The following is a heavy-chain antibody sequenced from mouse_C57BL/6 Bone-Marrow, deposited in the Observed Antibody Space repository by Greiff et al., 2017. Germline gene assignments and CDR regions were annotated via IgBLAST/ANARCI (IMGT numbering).Heavy chain of an antibody. J-gene: IGHJ3*01. D-gene: IGHD2-4*01. Sequence: VQLVESGAELVRPGASVTLSCKASGYTFTDYEMHWVKQTPVHGLEWIGAIDPETGGTAYNQKFKGKAILTADKSSSTAYMELRSLTSEDSAVYYCTRYYDDDDWGQGTLVTVSA. CDR2: IDPETGGT. CDR3: TRYYDDDD. V-gene: IGHV1-15*01. CDR1: GYTFTDYE.